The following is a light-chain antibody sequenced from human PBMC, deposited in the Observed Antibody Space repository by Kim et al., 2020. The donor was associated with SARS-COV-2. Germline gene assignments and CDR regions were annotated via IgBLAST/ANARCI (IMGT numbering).Light chain of an antibody. V-gene: IGKV3-11*01. J-gene: IGKJ4*01. Sequence: DIVLTQSPATLSLSPGERATLSCRASQSVDTYLAWYQQKPGQPPRLLVFDAAKRATGIPARFSGSGSGTDFTLTISSLEPEDFAVYYCQQRANWPLTFGGGTKVEI. CDR1: QSVDTY. CDR2: DAA. CDR3: QQRANWPLT.